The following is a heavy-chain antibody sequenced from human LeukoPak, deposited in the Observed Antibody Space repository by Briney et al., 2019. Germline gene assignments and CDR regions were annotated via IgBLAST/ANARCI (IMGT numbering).Heavy chain of an antibody. CDR1: GFTVSGNY. V-gene: IGHV3-66*01. CDR3: ARDRGAYYYETGF. Sequence: GGSLRLSCAASGFTVSGNYMNWVRQAPGEGLEWVSVIYSGGETYYADSVKGRFTISRDNSENTLYLQMDSLRAEDTAVYYCARDRGAYYYETGFWGQGILVTVSS. D-gene: IGHD3-22*01. J-gene: IGHJ4*02. CDR2: IYSGGET.